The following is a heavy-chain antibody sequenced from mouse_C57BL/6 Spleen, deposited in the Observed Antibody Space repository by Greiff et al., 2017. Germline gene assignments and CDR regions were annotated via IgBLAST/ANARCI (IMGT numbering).Heavy chain of an antibody. D-gene: IGHD1-1*01. CDR1: GFSLSTSGMG. CDR3: ASLYYYGSRGFAY. J-gene: IGHJ3*01. CDR2: IYWDDDK. Sequence: QVTLKECGPGILQSSQTLSLTCSFSGFSLSTSGMGVSWIRQPSGKGLEWLAHIYWDDDKRYNPSLKSRLTISKDTSRHQVFLKITSVDTADTATYYCASLYYYGSRGFAYWGQGTLVTVSA. V-gene: IGHV8-12*01.